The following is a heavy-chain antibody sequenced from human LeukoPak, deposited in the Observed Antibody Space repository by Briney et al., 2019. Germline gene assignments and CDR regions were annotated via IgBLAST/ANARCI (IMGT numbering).Heavy chain of an antibody. CDR2: IDHSGST. V-gene: IGHV4-39*07. J-gene: IGHJ4*02. Sequence: SETLSLTCTVSGGSISSSSYYWGWLRQPPGKGLEWIGSIDHSGSTYYNPSLKSRVTISVATSKNQFSLKLSSVTTADTAVYYCARGVARSSKFHFSYYFDYWGQGTLVTVSS. CDR1: GGSISSSSYY. CDR3: ARGVARSSKFHFSYYFDY. D-gene: IGHD6-6*01.